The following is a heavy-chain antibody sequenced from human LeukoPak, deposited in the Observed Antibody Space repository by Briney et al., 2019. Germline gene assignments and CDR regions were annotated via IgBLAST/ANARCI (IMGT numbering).Heavy chain of an antibody. Sequence: GGSLRLSCAASGFIFNYAWMSWVRQAPGKGLQWVARIKSKIDGETTDYATPVKDRFTISRDDSNFMVYLQMNSLETEDTALYYCTTDTTFTKACHIWGPGTMVTVSS. D-gene: IGHD2/OR15-2a*01. J-gene: IGHJ3*02. CDR2: IKSKIDGETT. V-gene: IGHV3-15*01. CDR3: TTDTTFTKACHI. CDR1: GFIFNYAW.